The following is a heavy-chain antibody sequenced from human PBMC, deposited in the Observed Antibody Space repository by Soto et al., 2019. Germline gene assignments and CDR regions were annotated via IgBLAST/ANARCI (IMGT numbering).Heavy chain of an antibody. Sequence: QITLKESAPTRVKPTQTLTLTCTFSGFSLTSRPMGVGWIRQPPGKALEWLAFIYWDDDKRYSPSLRSRLTSTKDTSGNQVVLTMTNMDPVYTATYCCAHRLSGYNWNGGYFDYWGQGALVTVSS. V-gene: IGHV2-5*02. CDR1: GFSLTSRPMG. J-gene: IGHJ4*02. CDR2: IYWDDDK. CDR3: AHRLSGYNWNGGYFDY. D-gene: IGHD1-1*01.